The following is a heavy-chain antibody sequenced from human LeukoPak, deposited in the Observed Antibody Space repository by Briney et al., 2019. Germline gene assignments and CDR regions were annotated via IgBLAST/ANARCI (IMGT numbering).Heavy chain of an antibody. Sequence: GASVKVSCKASGYTFTSYGISWVRQAPGQGLEWMGWISAYNGNTNYAQKLQGRVTMTTDTSTSTAYMELRSLRSDDTAVYYCARVGDDYGGNSGFDYWGQGTLVTVSS. CDR2: ISAYNGNT. CDR3: ARVGDDYGGNSGFDY. V-gene: IGHV1-18*01. J-gene: IGHJ4*02. D-gene: IGHD4-23*01. CDR1: GYTFTSYG.